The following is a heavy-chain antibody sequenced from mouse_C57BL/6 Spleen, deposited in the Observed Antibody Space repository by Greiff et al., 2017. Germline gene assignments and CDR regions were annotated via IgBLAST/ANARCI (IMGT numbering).Heavy chain of an antibody. J-gene: IGHJ3*01. CDR3: ASYDYDGAWFAY. CDR2: IWSGGST. Sequence: VQLKESGPGLVQPSQSLSITCTVSGFSLTSYGVHWVRQSPGKGLEWLGVIWSGGSTDYNAAFISRLSISKDNSKSQVFFKMNSLQADDTAIYYCASYDYDGAWFAYWGQGTLVTVSA. CDR1: GFSLTSYG. D-gene: IGHD2-4*01. V-gene: IGHV2-2*01.